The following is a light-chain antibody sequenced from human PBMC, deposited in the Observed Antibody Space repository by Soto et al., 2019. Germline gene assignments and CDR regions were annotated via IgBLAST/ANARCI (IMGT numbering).Light chain of an antibody. J-gene: IGKJ4*01. CDR1: QSISSN. CDR3: QRYNNWVGT. V-gene: IGKV3-15*01. CDR2: GAA. Sequence: EIVMTQSPAILSVSPGERATLSCRANQSISSNLAWYQQKPGQAPRLLIYGAATRATGIPARFSGSGSGTDFTLTINSLQSEDFAVYYCQRYNNWVGTFGGGTKVEIK.